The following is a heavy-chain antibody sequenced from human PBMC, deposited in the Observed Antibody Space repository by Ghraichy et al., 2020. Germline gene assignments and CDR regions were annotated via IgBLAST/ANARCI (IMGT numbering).Heavy chain of an antibody. CDR2: IYHGENT. Sequence: SETLSLTCAVSGGSISSGDYSWNWIRQPPGRGLEWIGYIYHGENTHNNPSLKGRVTISVDRSKNHFSLKLSSVTAADTAIYYCARGPVYPIEVAGSWGQGTLVTVSS. J-gene: IGHJ5*02. V-gene: IGHV4-30-2*01. D-gene: IGHD6-19*01. CDR3: ARGPVYPIEVAGS. CDR1: GGSISSGDYS.